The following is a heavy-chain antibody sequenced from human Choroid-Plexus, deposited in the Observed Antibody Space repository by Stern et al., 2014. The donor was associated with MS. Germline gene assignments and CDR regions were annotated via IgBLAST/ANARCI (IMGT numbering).Heavy chain of an antibody. D-gene: IGHD2/OR15-2a*01. CDR2: VSYDGSNK. V-gene: IGHV3-30*18. Sequence: VQLEESEGGVVQPGRPLRLSCVASGFTFGSCAMHWVRQAPGKGLEWVAGVSYDGSNKDYADSVKGRFTISRDNSQNTLYMQMSSLRPEDTAVYYCAKDRQYLTYFFDHWGQGSLVTVSS. CDR3: AKDRQYLTYFFDH. CDR1: GFTFGSCA. J-gene: IGHJ5*02.